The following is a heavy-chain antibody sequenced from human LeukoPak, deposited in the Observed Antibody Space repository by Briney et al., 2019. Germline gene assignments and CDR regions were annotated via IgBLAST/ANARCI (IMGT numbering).Heavy chain of an antibody. CDR2: ISETSSHT. D-gene: IGHD6-13*01. CDR3: AKDFSSSWQFDP. CDR1: GFTFSSNV. V-gene: IGHV3-23*01. J-gene: IGHJ5*02. Sequence: GALRLSCAASGFTFSSNVMTWVRQAPGQGLEWVSSISETSSHTFYADSVKGRFTISRDNTKNTLFLQMNGLRVEDTAMYYCAKDFSSSWQFDPWGQGTLVTVSS.